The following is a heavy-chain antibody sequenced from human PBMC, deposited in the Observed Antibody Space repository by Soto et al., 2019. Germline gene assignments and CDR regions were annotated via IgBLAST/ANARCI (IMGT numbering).Heavy chain of an antibody. J-gene: IGHJ4*02. CDR1: GGTFSSYA. D-gene: IGHD3-3*01. Sequence: GASVKVSCKASGGTFSSYAISWVRQAPGQGLEWMGGIIPIFGTANYAQKFQGRVTITADESTSTAYMELSSLRSEDTAVYYCARVRGDFWSGYYRTIFDYWGQGTLVTVSS. V-gene: IGHV1-69*13. CDR2: IIPIFGTA. CDR3: ARVRGDFWSGYYRTIFDY.